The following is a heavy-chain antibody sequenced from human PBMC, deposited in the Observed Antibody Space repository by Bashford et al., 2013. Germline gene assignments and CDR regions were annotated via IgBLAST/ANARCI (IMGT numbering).Heavy chain of an antibody. CDR3: AKSILNNGNGVDV. J-gene: IGHJ6*02. V-gene: IGHV3-23*01. CDR1: GGTFSSYA. D-gene: IGHD1/OR15-1a*01. Sequence: SCKASGGTFSSYAISWVRQALDKGLSGRTGNTYYADSVKGRFTISRDNSKNTLFLQMNSLRAEDTAIYYCAKSILNNGNGVDVWGQGTTVTVSS. CDR2: GRTGNT.